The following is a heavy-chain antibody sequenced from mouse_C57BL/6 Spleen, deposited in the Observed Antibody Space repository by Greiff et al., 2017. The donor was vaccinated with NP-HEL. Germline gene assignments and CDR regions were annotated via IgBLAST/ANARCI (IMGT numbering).Heavy chain of an antibody. Sequence: QVQLQQPGAELVKPGASVKMSCKASGYTFTSYWITWVKQSPGQGLEWIGDLYPGSGSTNYNEKFKSKATLTVDTSSSTAYMQLSSLTSEDSAVYYCARGDYYGSSYRYFDVWGTGTTVTVSS. CDR3: ARGDYYGSSYRYFDV. CDR2: LYPGSGST. CDR1: GYTFTSYW. D-gene: IGHD1-1*01. J-gene: IGHJ1*03. V-gene: IGHV1-55*01.